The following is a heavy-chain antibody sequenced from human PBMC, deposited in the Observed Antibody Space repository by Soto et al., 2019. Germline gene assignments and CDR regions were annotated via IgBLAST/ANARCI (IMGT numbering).Heavy chain of an antibody. CDR3: ARQRTTVVTQAYFDH. V-gene: IGHV4-39*01. CDR2: IYYSGRT. CDR1: GESISSSSYY. J-gene: IGHJ4*02. Sequence: SETLSLTCIVSGESISSSSYYWGWIRQPPGKGLEWIGSIYYSGRTYYNPSFKSRVTISIDTSKNQFSLKLSSVTAADTAVYYCARQRTTVVTQAYFDHWGQGALVTV. D-gene: IGHD2-21*02.